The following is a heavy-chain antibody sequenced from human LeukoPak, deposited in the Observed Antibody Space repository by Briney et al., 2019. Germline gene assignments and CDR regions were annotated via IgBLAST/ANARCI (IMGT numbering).Heavy chain of an antibody. CDR3: ARIGQRFLEWLLPDY. CDR2: INPNSGGT. V-gene: IGHV1-2*02. J-gene: IGHJ4*02. CDR1: GYTFTGYY. D-gene: IGHD3-3*01. Sequence: EASVKVSCKASGYTFTGYYMHWVRQAPGQGLELMGWINPNSGGTNYAQKFQGRVTMTRDTSISTAYMELSRLRSDDTAVYYCARIGQRFLEWLLPDYWGQGTLVTVSS.